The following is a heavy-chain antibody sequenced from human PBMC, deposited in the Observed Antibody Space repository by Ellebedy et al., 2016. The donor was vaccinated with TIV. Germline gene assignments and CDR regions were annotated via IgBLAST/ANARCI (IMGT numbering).Heavy chain of an antibody. CDR1: GYTFTSYY. J-gene: IGHJ4*02. D-gene: IGHD3-16*01. V-gene: IGHV1-2*02. Sequence: AASVKVSCKASGYTFTSYYMHWVRQAPGQGLEWMGWINPNSGGTNYAQKFQGRVTMTRDTSISTAYMELSRLRSDDTAVYYCARSPAGLGGVPDYWGQGTLVTVSS. CDR2: INPNSGGT. CDR3: ARSPAGLGGVPDY.